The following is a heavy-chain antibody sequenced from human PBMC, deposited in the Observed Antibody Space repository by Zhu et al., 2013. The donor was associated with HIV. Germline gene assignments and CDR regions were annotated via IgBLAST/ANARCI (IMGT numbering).Heavy chain of an antibody. CDR3: ASWDYGSGSYYSFDY. V-gene: IGHV1-2*02. CDR1: GYTFSGYY. Sequence: QVQLVQSGAEVKKPGASVKVSCKASGYTFSGYYMHWVRQAPGQGLEWMGWINPNSGGTNYAQKFQGRVTMTRDTSISTAYMELSRLRSDDTAVYYCASWDYGSGSYYSFDYWGQGTLVTVSS. CDR2: INPNSGGT. J-gene: IGHJ4*02. D-gene: IGHD3-10*01.